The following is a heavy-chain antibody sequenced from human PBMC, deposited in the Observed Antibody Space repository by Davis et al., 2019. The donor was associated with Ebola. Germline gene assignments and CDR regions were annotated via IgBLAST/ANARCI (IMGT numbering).Heavy chain of an antibody. CDR1: GYTFTDYN. Sequence: ASVKVSCKASGYTFTDYNIHWMRQAPAQGLEWLGRVILKSGATNYAQKFQGRVTMTRDTSISTVYLELSSLRYDDTADYYCARGHKYAHEYWGQGTLVTVSS. V-gene: IGHV1-2*06. CDR3: ARGHKYAHEY. J-gene: IGHJ4*02. CDR2: VILKSGAT.